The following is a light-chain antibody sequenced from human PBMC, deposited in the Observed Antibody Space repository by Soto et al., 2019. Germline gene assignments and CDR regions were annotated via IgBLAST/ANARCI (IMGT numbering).Light chain of an antibody. Sequence: DIPMTQSPSTLSASVGDRVTITCRASQSISSWLAWYQQKPGKAPKLLIYKASSLESGVPSRFSGSGSGTEFTLTISSLQPYDFATYYCQQYNSYPYTFGQGTKLEIK. CDR3: QQYNSYPYT. CDR2: KAS. V-gene: IGKV1-5*03. CDR1: QSISSW. J-gene: IGKJ2*01.